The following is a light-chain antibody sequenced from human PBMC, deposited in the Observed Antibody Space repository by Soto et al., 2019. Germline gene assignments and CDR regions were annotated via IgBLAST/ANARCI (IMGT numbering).Light chain of an antibody. V-gene: IGKV3-15*01. J-gene: IGKJ2*01. Sequence: EIVMTQSPATLSVSPGERATLSCRASQSVSSILAWYQQKPGQAPRLLIYGASTRATGIPARFSGSGSGTEFTLAISSRQSEDFAVYYCQQYKNWPPYTFGQGTKLEIK. CDR2: GAS. CDR1: QSVSSI. CDR3: QQYKNWPPYT.